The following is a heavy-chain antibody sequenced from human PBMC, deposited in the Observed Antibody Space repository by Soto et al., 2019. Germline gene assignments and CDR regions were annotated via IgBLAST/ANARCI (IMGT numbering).Heavy chain of an antibody. J-gene: IGHJ4*02. CDR3: AKLLLWFGEYPKAPDY. CDR1: GFTFSSYG. V-gene: IGHV3-30*18. D-gene: IGHD3-10*01. CDR2: ISYDGSNK. Sequence: PGGSLRLSCAASGFTFSSYGMHWVRQAPGKGLEWVAVISYDGSNKYYADSVKGRFTISRDNSKNTLYLQMNSLRAEDTAVYYCAKLLLWFGEYPKAPDYWGQGTLVTVSS.